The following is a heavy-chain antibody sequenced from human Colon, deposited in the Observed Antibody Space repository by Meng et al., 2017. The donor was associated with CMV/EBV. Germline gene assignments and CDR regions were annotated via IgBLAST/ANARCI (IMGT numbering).Heavy chain of an antibody. V-gene: IGHV1-8*01. D-gene: IGHD2-15*01. CDR2: MNPVSGET. CDR3: AVIVPATDYSYGTDV. J-gene: IGHJ6*02. Sequence: ASVQVSCKASGYPFTNYDINWVRQATGQGLEWMGWMNPVSGETGFAQKFQDRITMTRDTSISTAYLELSSLKSEDTALYFCAVIVPATDYSYGTDVWGQGTAVTVSS. CDR1: GYPFTNYD.